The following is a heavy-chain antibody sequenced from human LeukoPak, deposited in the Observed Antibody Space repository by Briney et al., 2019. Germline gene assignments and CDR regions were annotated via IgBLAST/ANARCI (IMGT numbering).Heavy chain of an antibody. D-gene: IGHD2-21*02. V-gene: IGHV5-51*01. CDR1: GYSFTSYW. Sequence: GESLKISCKGSGYSFTSYWIGWVRQMPGKGLEWMGIIYPGDSDTRYSPSFQGQVTISADKSISTAYLQWSSLKASDTAMYYRARAYCGGDCSRPGFDYWGQGTLVTVSS. CDR3: ARAYCGGDCSRPGFDY. J-gene: IGHJ4*02. CDR2: IYPGDSDT.